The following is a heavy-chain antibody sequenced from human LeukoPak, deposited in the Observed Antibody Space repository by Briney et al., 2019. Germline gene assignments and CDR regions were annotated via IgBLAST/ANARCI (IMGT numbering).Heavy chain of an antibody. CDR3: LGWLPRMDV. CDR2: IYSGGST. CDR1: GLTVSRNY. Sequence: GGSLRLSCAASGLTVSRNYMSWVRQAPGQGLEWVSIIYSGGSTIYADSVKGRFTISRDNAKNSLYLQMNSLRAEDTAVYYCLGWLPRMDVWGQGTTVTVSS. D-gene: IGHD4-23*01. V-gene: IGHV3-53*01. J-gene: IGHJ6*02.